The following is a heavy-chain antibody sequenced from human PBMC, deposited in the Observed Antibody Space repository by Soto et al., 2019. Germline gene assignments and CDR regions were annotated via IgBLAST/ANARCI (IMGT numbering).Heavy chain of an antibody. J-gene: IGHJ6*02. Sequence: LRLSCAASGFTVSSNYMSWVRQAPGKGLEWVSVIYSGGSTSYADSVKGRFTISRDNSKNTLYLQMNSLRAEDTAVYYCARESIVGATTSYYNAMDVWGQGTTVTVSS. CDR1: GFTVSSNY. CDR2: IYSGGST. V-gene: IGHV3-53*01. CDR3: ARESIVGATTSYYNAMDV. D-gene: IGHD1-26*01.